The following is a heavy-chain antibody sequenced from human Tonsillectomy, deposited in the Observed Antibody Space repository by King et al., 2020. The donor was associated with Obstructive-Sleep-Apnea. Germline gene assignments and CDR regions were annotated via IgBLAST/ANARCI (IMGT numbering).Heavy chain of an antibody. D-gene: IGHD3-10*01. CDR3: ARVRSSGSYFDFYYFDY. V-gene: IGHV3-30-3*01. CDR2: ISYDGSNK. J-gene: IGHJ4*02. Sequence: HVQLVESGGGVVQPGRSLRLSCAAFGFTFSSYAMHWVRQAPGKGLEWVAVISYDGSNKYDADSVKGRFTISRDNSKNTLYLQMNSLRAEDTAVYYCARVRSSGSYFDFYYFDYWGQGTLVTVSS. CDR1: GFTFSSYA.